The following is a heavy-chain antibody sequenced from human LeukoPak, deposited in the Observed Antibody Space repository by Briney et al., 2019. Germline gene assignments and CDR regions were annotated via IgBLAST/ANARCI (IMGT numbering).Heavy chain of an antibody. CDR3: AREFGYTYDFWTSCMDV. CDR2: IKQDGSEK. V-gene: IGHV3-7*01. Sequence: PGGSLRLSCAASGFTFSNAWMSWVRQAPGKGLEWVANIKQDGSEKYYVDSVKGRFTISRDNAKNSLYLQMNSLRAEDTAVYYCAREFGYTYDFWTSCMDVWGQGTTVTVSS. J-gene: IGHJ6*02. CDR1: GFTFSNAW. D-gene: IGHD3/OR15-3a*01.